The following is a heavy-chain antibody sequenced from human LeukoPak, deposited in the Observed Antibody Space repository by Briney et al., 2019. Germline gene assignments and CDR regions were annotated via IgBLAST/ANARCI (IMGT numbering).Heavy chain of an antibody. CDR2: INHSGST. Sequence: PSETLSLTCALYGGSFNDYYWSWIRQPPGKGLEWIGEINHSGSTNYNPSLKSRLTISVDTSKNQFSLKLSSVTAADTAVYYCARDWDGYNSNAFDIWGQGTMVTVSS. D-gene: IGHD5-24*01. V-gene: IGHV4-34*01. CDR3: ARDWDGYNSNAFDI. CDR1: GGSFNDYY. J-gene: IGHJ3*02.